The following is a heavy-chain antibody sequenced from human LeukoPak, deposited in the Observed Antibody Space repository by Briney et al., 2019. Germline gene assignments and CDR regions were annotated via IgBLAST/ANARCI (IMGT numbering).Heavy chain of an antibody. V-gene: IGHV4-31*03. Sequence: KASETLSLTCTVSGGSISSGGYYWSWIRQHPGKGLEWIGYIYYSGSTYYNPSLKSRVTISVDTSKNQFSLKLSSVTAADTAVYYCARARGRYCSSTSCYRSADYYYGMDVWGQGTTVTVSS. CDR3: ARARGRYCSSTSCYRSADYYYGMDV. CDR1: GGSISSGGYY. CDR2: IYYSGST. D-gene: IGHD2-2*01. J-gene: IGHJ6*02.